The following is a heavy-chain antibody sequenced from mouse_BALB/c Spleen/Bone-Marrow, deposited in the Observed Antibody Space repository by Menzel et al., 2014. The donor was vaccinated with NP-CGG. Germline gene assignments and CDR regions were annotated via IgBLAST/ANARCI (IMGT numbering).Heavy chain of an antibody. CDR1: GFTLSSYT. J-gene: IGHJ3*01. V-gene: IGHV5-6-4*01. Sequence: EVQRVESGGGLVKPGGSLELSCAASGFTLSSYTMSWIRQTPEKRLEWVGTISSGGSYTYYPDSVKGRFIISRDNAKNTLSLQMISRKSEDATVFYCRASRCYGSSFADRGQGTLVTVSA. D-gene: IGHD1-3*01. CDR2: ISSGGSYT. CDR3: RASRCYGSSFAD.